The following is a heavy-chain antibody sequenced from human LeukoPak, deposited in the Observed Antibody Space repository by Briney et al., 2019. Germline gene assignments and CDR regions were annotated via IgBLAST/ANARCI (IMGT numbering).Heavy chain of an antibody. CDR3: ASLRSGITMVRGVIITFPLEFDY. D-gene: IGHD3-10*01. CDR2: IYSGGST. J-gene: IGHJ4*02. V-gene: IGHV3-66*01. Sequence: PGGSLRLSCAASGFTVSSNYMSWVRQAPGKGLEWVSVIYSGGSTYYADSVKGRFTISRDNSKNTLYLQMNSLRAEDTAVYYCASLRSGITMVRGVIITFPLEFDYWGQGTLVTVSS. CDR1: GFTVSSNY.